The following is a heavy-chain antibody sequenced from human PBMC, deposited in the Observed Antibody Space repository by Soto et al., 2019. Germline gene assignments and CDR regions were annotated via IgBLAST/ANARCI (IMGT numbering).Heavy chain of an antibody. CDR1: GGSISSYY. J-gene: IGHJ3*02. CDR2: IYYSGST. CDR3: AAHRGGDAFDI. V-gene: IGHV4-59*08. Sequence: QVQLQESGPGLVKPSETLSLTCTVSGGSISSYYWSWIRQPPGKGLEWIGYIYYSGSTNYNPSLKSRVTISVDTSKNQFSLKLSSVTAADTAVYCCAAHRGGDAFDIWGQGTMVTVSS. D-gene: IGHD2-15*01.